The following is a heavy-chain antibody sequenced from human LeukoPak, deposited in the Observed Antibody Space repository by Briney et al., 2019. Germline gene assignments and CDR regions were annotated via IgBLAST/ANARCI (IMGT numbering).Heavy chain of an antibody. CDR1: GYHFTSYW. CDR3: ARLSYYYGSGSYALGY. CDR2: IDPSDSYT. D-gene: IGHD3-10*01. V-gene: IGHV5-10-1*01. Sequence: GGSLQISCKGSGYHFTSYWISWVRQVPGKGLEWMGRIDPSDSYTNYSPSFQGHVTISADKSISTAYLQWSSLKASDTAMYYCARLSYYYGSGSYALGYWGQGTLVTVSS. J-gene: IGHJ4*02.